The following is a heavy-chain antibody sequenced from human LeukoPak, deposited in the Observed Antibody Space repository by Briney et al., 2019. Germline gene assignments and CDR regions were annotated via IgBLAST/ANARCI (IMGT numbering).Heavy chain of an antibody. CDR1: GFTFNNYA. CDR3: ARGRATSVGTSFGC. CDR2: ITSDGNKK. Sequence: GRSLRLSCAASGFTFNNYAMHWVRQAPGKGLEWVAVITSDGNKKYYADSVKGRFTISRDNSKNTLYLQMNSLRAEDTAVYYCARGRATSVGTSFGCWGQGTLATVSS. V-gene: IGHV3-30-3*01. D-gene: IGHD3-10*01. J-gene: IGHJ4*02.